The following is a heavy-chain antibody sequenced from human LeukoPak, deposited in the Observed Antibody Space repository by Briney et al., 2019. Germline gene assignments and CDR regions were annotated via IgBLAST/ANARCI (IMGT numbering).Heavy chain of an antibody. Sequence: PGGSLRLSCAASGFTFSSYAMSWVRQAPGKGLEWVSTITYNVGSAYYTDSVKGRFTISRDNSRNTLSLQMNNLRAEDTAVYYYAKGGVDYWGQGTLVTVSS. CDR2: ITYNVGSA. CDR1: GFTFSSYA. D-gene: IGHD4-17*01. CDR3: AKGGVDY. J-gene: IGHJ4*02. V-gene: IGHV3-23*01.